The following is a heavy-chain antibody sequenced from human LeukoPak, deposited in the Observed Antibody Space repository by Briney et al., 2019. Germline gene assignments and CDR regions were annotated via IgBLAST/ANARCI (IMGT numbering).Heavy chain of an antibody. CDR3: ARGVWGSYRFFDY. Sequence: GGSLRLSCAASGFTFSSYWMSWVRQAPGKGLEWVANIKQDGSAKYYVDSVKGRFTISRDNAKNSLYLQMNSLRAEDTAVYYCARGVWGSYRFFDYWGQGTLVTVSS. J-gene: IGHJ4*02. CDR1: GFTFSSYW. V-gene: IGHV3-7*01. D-gene: IGHD3-16*02. CDR2: IKQDGSAK.